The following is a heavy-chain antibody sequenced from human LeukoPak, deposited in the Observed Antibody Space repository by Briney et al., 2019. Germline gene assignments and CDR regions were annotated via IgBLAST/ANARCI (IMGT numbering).Heavy chain of an antibody. CDR1: GFTFSSYA. J-gene: IGHJ6*02. V-gene: IGHV3-30-3*01. CDR3: AREALSIVVVPRYGMDV. D-gene: IGHD3-22*01. Sequence: GGSLRLSCAASGFTFSSYAMHWVRQAPGKGLEWVAAISYDGSNKYYADSVKGRFTISRDNSKNTLYLQMNSLRAEDTAVYYCAREALSIVVVPRYGMDVWGQGTTVTVSS. CDR2: ISYDGSNK.